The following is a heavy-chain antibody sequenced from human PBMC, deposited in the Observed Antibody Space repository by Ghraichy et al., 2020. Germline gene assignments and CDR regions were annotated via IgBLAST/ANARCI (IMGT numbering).Heavy chain of an antibody. CDR1: GFSLSTSGMC. V-gene: IGHV2-70*11. D-gene: IGHD6-19*01. J-gene: IGHJ4*02. CDR2: IDWDDDK. Sequence: SGPTLVKPTQTLTLTCTFSGFSLSTSGMCVSWIRQPPGKALEWLARIDWDDDKNYKTSLKTRLTISKDTSKNQVVLTMTNMDPVDTATYYCVRSHRSGRYWGDWGQGTLVTVSS. CDR3: VRSHRSGRYWGD.